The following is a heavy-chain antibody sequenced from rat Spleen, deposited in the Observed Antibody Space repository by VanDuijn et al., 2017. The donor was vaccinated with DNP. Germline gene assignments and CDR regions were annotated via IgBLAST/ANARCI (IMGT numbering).Heavy chain of an antibody. CDR2: IAEGGST. CDR1: GFSLASYG. J-gene: IGHJ2*01. Sequence: QVQLKESGPGLLQPSQTLSLTCTVSGFSLASYGVSWVRQSPGKGLEWIAAIAEGGSTYYNSALKSRLSISRDTSKGQVFLKMNSLQTEDTAIYFCTRDMTYWGQGVMVTVSS. V-gene: IGHV2S12*01. D-gene: IGHD1-7*01. CDR3: TRDMTY.